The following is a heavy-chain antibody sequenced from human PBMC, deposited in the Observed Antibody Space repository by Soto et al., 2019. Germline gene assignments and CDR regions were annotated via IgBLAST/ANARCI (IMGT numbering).Heavy chain of an antibody. CDR2: INWNGGST. J-gene: IGHJ6*02. Sequence: PGGSLRLSCAASGFTFDDYGMSWVRQAPGKGLEWVSGINWNGGSTGYADSVKGRFTISRDNAKNSLYLQMNSLRAEDTAVYYCTRGLVDSSPPYTYHGMDVWGQGTTVTVSS. CDR1: GFTFDDYG. CDR3: TRGLVDSSPPYTYHGMDV. D-gene: IGHD3-9*01. V-gene: IGHV3-20*04.